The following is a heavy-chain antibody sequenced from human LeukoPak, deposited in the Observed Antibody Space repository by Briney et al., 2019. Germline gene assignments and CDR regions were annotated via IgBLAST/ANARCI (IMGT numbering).Heavy chain of an antibody. V-gene: IGHV3-23*01. D-gene: IGHD3-9*01. CDR1: GFTFSDYY. CDR2: ISGSGGST. CDR3: AKGRYDILTGYLI. Sequence: PGGSLRLSCAVSGFTFSDYYMSWVRQPPGEGLEWVSGISGSGGSTYYADSVKGRFTISRDNSKNTLYLQMNSLRAEDTAVYYCAKGRYDILTGYLIWGQGTLVTVSS. J-gene: IGHJ4*02.